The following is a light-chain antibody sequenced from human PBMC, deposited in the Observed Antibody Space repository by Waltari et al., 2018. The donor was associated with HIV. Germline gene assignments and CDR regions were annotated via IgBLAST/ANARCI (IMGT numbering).Light chain of an antibody. CDR2: RNN. CDR1: KNNVDHQG. Sequence: QAGLTQPPSLSKDLRQTATLTCTGDKNNVDHQGAAWLKHRQGHPPKLLFYRNNNRPSGIPDRFSAFRSGNTASLNISGLLDDDEADYFCAAWDTSLGGWVFGGGTQLTVL. J-gene: IGLJ3*02. CDR3: AAWDTSLGGWV. V-gene: IGLV10-54*04.